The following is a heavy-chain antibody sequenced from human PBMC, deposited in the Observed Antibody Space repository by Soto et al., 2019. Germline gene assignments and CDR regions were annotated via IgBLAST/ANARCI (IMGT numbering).Heavy chain of an antibody. CDR3: ARDVAIYDFWSGYYSPFDY. CDR1: GDSVSSNSAA. J-gene: IGHJ4*02. V-gene: IGHV6-1*01. D-gene: IGHD3-3*01. Sequence: PSQTLSLTCAISGDSVSSNSAAWNWIRQSPSRGLEWLGRTYYRSKWYNDYAVSVKSRITINPDTSKNQFSLQLNSVTPEDTAVYYCARDVAIYDFWSGYYSPFDYWGQGTLVTVSS. CDR2: TYYRSKWYN.